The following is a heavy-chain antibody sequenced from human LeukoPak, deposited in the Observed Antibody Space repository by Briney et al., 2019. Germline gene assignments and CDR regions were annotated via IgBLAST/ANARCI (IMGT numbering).Heavy chain of an antibody. J-gene: IGHJ4*02. CDR3: ARLDCGGDCFVDY. CDR2: IYYSGTT. CDR1: GASFTSNY. D-gene: IGHD2-21*02. Sequence: SETLSLTCTVSGASFTSNYWRWLRQPPGKGLEWIGYIYYSGTTTYNPSLERRVTMSVDMSKTQVSLRLNSVTATDTAMYYCARLDCGGDCFVDYWGQGTLVTVSS. V-gene: IGHV4-59*08.